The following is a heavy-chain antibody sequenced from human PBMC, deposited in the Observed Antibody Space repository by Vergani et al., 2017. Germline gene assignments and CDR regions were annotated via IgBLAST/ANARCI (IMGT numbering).Heavy chain of an antibody. CDR2: IYYSGST. Sequence: QLQLQESGPGLVKPSETLSLTCTVSGGSISSSSYYWGWIRQPPGKGLEWIGSIYYSGSTHYNPSLKSRVTIAVDTSKNQFSLKLSSVTAADTAVYYCARHRENWFDPWGQGTLVTVSS. V-gene: IGHV4-39*01. CDR1: GGSISSSSYY. J-gene: IGHJ5*02. CDR3: ARHRENWFDP.